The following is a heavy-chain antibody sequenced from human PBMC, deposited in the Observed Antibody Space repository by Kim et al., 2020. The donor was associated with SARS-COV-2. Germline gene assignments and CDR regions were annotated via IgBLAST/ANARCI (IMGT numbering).Heavy chain of an antibody. V-gene: IGHV3-64*01. CDR1: GFPFSNFA. CDR2: ISANGDST. D-gene: IGHD1-26*01. CDR3: AKDPWERDASNCPFES. Sequence: GGSLRLSCAASGFPFSNFAMHWVRQAPGKGLEFVSTISANGDSTYYANSVKGRFTIFRDNSKHTLSLEMGTLRAEDRAMYYCAKDPWERDASNCPFESWG. J-gene: IGHJ5*01.